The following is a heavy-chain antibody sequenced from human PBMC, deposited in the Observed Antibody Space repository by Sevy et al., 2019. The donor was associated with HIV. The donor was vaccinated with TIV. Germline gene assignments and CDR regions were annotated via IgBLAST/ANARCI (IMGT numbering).Heavy chain of an antibody. Sequence: GESLKISRKGSGYSFSDYWVGWVRQMPGKGLEWMGIIYPGDSDTTYSPAFQGQVTISADKSISTAYLQWSSLKASDTAIYYCARGARGTLPSYYYYTMDVWGQGTTVTVSS. V-gene: IGHV5-51*01. CDR2: IYPGDSDT. CDR3: ARGARGTLPSYYYYTMDV. CDR1: GYSFSDYW. J-gene: IGHJ6*02. D-gene: IGHD1-1*01.